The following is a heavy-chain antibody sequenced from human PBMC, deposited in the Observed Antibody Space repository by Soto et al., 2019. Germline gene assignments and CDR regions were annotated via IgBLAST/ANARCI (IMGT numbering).Heavy chain of an antibody. Sequence: PVGSLRLSCAASGFTFSSYGMHWVRQAPGKGLEWVAVIWYDGSNKYYADSVKGRFTISRDNSKNTLYLQMNSLRAEDTAVYYCARDSSSSHRDYYGMDVWGQGTTVTVSS. J-gene: IGHJ6*02. CDR2: IWYDGSNK. CDR3: ARDSSSSHRDYYGMDV. V-gene: IGHV3-33*01. D-gene: IGHD6-6*01. CDR1: GFTFSSYG.